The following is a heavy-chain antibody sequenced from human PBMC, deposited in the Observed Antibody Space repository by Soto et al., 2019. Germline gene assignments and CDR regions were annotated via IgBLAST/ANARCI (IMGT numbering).Heavy chain of an antibody. V-gene: IGHV3-72*01. CDR2: SRNKANSYST. CDR3: ARVSGSYTSGLDS. J-gene: IGHJ4*02. Sequence: EVQLVESGGGLVQPGGSLRLSCAASGFTFSDHYMDWVRQAPGKGLEWVGRSRNKANSYSTEYAASVKGRFTISRDESKNSLYLQMNSLKTEDTAVYYCARVSGSYTSGLDSWGQGTRVPVSS. CDR1: GFTFSDHY. D-gene: IGHD1-26*01.